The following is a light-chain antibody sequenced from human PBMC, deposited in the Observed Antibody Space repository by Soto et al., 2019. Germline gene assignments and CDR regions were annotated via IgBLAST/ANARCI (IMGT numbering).Light chain of an antibody. J-gene: IGKJ1*01. Sequence: DIPMTQSPSTLSGSVGDRVTITCRASQTISSWLAWYQQKPGKAPKLLIYKASTLKSGVPSRFSGRGSGTEFTLTISSLQPDDFATYYCHHYNSYSEAFGQGTKVELK. CDR1: QTISSW. V-gene: IGKV1-5*03. CDR3: HHYNSYSEA. CDR2: KAS.